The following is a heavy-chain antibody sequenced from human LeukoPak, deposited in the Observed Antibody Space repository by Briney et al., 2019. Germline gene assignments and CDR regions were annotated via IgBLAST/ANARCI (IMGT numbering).Heavy chain of an antibody. V-gene: IGHV4-59*08. J-gene: IGHJ4*02. CDR2: ISYIGST. CDR1: GGSISSFY. CDR3: ARHGNHVGGIQLWLSLDY. D-gene: IGHD5-18*01. Sequence: SEALSLTCTVSGGSISSFYWSWIRQPPGKGLEWIGYISYIGSTNYNPSLKSRVTISVDTSKNQFSLKLSSVTAADTAVYYCARHGNHVGGIQLWLSLDYWGQGTLVTVSS.